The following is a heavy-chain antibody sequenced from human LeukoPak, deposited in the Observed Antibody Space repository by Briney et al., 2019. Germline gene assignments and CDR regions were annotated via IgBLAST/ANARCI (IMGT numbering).Heavy chain of an antibody. V-gene: IGHV3-30*02. CDR3: ATRYFDWLTYAFDI. Sequence: PGGSLRLPCAASGFTFSNYDMHWVRQAPGKGLEWVAFIQYDGSNKYYADSVKGRFTISKDNSKNTLYLQMNSLRPEDTAVFYCATRYFDWLTYAFDIWGQGTMVTVSS. J-gene: IGHJ3*02. CDR2: IQYDGSNK. D-gene: IGHD3-9*01. CDR1: GFTFSNYD.